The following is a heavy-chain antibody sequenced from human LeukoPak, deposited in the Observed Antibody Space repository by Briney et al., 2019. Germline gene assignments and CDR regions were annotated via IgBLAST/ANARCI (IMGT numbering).Heavy chain of an antibody. Sequence: ASVKVSCKASGYTFTGYYMHWVRQAPGQGLEWMGWINPNSDGTNYAQKFQGRVTMTRDTSISTAYMELSRLRSDDTAVYYCARDPGLVVPAATPWGQGTLVTVSS. CDR2: INPNSDGT. D-gene: IGHD2-2*01. CDR1: GYTFTGYY. CDR3: ARDPGLVVPAATP. V-gene: IGHV1-2*02. J-gene: IGHJ5*02.